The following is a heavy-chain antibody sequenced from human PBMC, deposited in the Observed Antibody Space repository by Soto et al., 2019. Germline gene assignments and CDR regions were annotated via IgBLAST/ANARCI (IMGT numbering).Heavy chain of an antibody. V-gene: IGHV5-51*01. D-gene: IGHD3-10*01. J-gene: IGHJ6*02. Sequence: WIGWVRQMPGKGLEWMGIIYPGDSDNRYSPSFQGQVTISADKSISTAYLQWSSLKASDTAMYYCARKLGYYYGSGSYPYYYYGMDVWGQGTTVTVSS. CDR1: W. CDR3: ARKLGYYYGSGSYPYYYYGMDV. CDR2: IYPGDSDN.